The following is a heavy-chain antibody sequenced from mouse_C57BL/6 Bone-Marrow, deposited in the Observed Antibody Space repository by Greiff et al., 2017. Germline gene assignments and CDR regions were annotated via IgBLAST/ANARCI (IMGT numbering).Heavy chain of an antibody. CDR3: ANYDGSFDY. Sequence: EVQLQQSGPELVKPGASVKISCKASGYTFTDYYMNWVKQSHGKSLEWIGDINPNNGGTSYNQKFKDKATLTVDKSSSTAYMELRSLTSEDSAVYYCANYDGSFDYWGQGTTLTVSS. CDR2: INPNNGGT. V-gene: IGHV1-26*01. D-gene: IGHD1-1*01. CDR1: GYTFTDYY. J-gene: IGHJ2*01.